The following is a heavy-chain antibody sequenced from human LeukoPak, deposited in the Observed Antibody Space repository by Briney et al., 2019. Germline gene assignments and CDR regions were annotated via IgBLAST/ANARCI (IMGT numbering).Heavy chain of an antibody. J-gene: IGHJ6*03. Sequence: GGSLRLSCAASGFTFSSYSMNWVRQAPGKGLEWVSSISSGSSYIYYADSVKGRFTISRDNSKNTLYLQMNSLRAEDTAVYYCARGPRGTSYYYYYYMDVWGKGTTVTVSS. CDR1: GFTFSSYS. D-gene: IGHD1-14*01. CDR3: ARGPRGTSYYYYYYMDV. CDR2: ISSGSSYI. V-gene: IGHV3-21*01.